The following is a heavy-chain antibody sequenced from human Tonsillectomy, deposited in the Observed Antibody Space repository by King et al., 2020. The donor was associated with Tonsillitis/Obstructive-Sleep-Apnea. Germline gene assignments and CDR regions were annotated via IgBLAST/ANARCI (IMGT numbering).Heavy chain of an antibody. V-gene: IGHV1-46*01. J-gene: IGHJ5*02. CDR3: AGGPSDYSNYGWFDP. Sequence: EQLVQSGAEVKKPGASVKVSCKASGYTFTSYYMHWVRQAPGQGLEWMGVINPSGGSTSYAQKFQGRVTMTRDTSTNTVYMELSSLRSEDTAVYYCAGGPSDYSNYGWFDPWGQGTLVTVSS. CDR2: INPSGGST. CDR1: GYTFTSYY. D-gene: IGHD4-11*01.